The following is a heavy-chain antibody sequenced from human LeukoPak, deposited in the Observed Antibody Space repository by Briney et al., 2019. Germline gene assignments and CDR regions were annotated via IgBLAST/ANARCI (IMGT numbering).Heavy chain of an antibody. CDR1: GFTVSTNH. CDR3: ARASRVTTRLDAFDI. V-gene: IGHV3-53*01. Sequence: GGSLRLSCAASGFTVSTNHMSWVRQTPGKGLDWDSTIYSGGSIYYADSVKGRFTISRDNSKNTLYLQMNSLRVEDTAVYYCARASRVTTRLDAFDIWGQGTMVTVSS. D-gene: IGHD2-21*02. J-gene: IGHJ3*02. CDR2: IYSGGSI.